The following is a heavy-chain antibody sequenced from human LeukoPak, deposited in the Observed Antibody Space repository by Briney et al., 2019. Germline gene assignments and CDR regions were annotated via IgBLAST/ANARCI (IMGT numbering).Heavy chain of an antibody. D-gene: IGHD6-19*01. V-gene: IGHV4-34*01. Sequence: SETLSLTCAVYGGSFSGYYWSWIRQPPGKGLEWIGEINHSGSTNYNPSLKSRVTISVDTSKNQFSLKLSSVTAADTAVYYCARGSAGVLGRLFDYCGQGTLVTVSS. CDR2: INHSGST. J-gene: IGHJ4*02. CDR1: GGSFSGYY. CDR3: ARGSAGVLGRLFDY.